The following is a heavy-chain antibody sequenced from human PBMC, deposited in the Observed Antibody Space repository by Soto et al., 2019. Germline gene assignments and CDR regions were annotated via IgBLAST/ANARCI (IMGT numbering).Heavy chain of an antibody. CDR2: ISAYNGNT. CDR3: ARDSRITMIVVVITTATTAFDI. CDR1: GYTFTSYG. Sequence: ASVKVSCKASGYTFTSYGISWVRQAPGQGLEWMGWISAYNGNTNYAQKLQGRVTMTTDTSTSTAYMELRSLRSDDTAVYYCARDSRITMIVVVITTATTAFDIWGQEKVVTISS. J-gene: IGHJ3*02. D-gene: IGHD3-22*01. V-gene: IGHV1-18*01.